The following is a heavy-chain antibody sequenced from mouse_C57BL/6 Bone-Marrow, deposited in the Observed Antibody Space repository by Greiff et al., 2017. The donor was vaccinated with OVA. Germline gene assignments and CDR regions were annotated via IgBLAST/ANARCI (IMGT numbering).Heavy chain of an antibody. V-gene: IGHV3-8*01. CDR1: GYSITSDY. J-gene: IGHJ1*03. D-gene: IGHD2-5*01. CDR3: ARREGSNYWYSDV. Sequence: EVMLVESGPGLAKPSQTLSLTCSVTGYSITSDYWNWIRKFPGNKLEYMGYISYSGSTYYNPSLKSRISITRDTSKNQYYLQLNSVTTEDTATYYCARREGSNYWYSDVWGTGTTVTVSS. CDR2: ISYSGST.